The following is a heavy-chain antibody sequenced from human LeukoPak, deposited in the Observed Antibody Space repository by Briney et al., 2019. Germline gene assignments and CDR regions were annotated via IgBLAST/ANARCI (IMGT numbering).Heavy chain of an antibody. J-gene: IGHJ4*02. CDR2: ISYDGSNK. Sequence: PGGSLRLSCAASGFTFSSYTIHWVRQAPGKGLKWVAAISYDGSNKYYTDSVKGRFTISRDNSKNTLYLQMNSLRAEDTAAYYCARGGEMTTIMDLGYWGQGTLVTVSS. V-gene: IGHV3-30*04. CDR3: ARGGEMTTIMDLGY. CDR1: GFTFSSYT. D-gene: IGHD5-24*01.